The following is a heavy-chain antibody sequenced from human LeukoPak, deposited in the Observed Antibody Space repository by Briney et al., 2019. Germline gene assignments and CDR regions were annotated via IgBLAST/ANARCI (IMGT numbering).Heavy chain of an antibody. CDR2: IYSSGNT. V-gene: IGHV4-59*08. CDR3: ARRYTASPGERFDY. CDR1: GGSISTYY. Sequence: SETLSLTCTVSGGSISTYYWTWIRHPPGKGLGWIGYIYSSGNTNYNPSPSSRVTISLDTSKNQFSLMLRSLTAADTAVYYCARRYTASPGERFDYWGQGILVTVSS. D-gene: IGHD2-2*02. J-gene: IGHJ4*02.